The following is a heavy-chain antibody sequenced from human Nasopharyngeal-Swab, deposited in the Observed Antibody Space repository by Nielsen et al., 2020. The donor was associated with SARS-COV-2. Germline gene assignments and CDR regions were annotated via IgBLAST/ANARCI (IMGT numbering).Heavy chain of an antibody. V-gene: IGHV3-23*01. CDR3: ARDGLDYDFWSAYFMDV. J-gene: IGHJ6*02. CDR1: GFTFSRFA. D-gene: IGHD3-3*01. Sequence: GESLKISCAASGFTFSRFAMSWVRQAPGKGLEWVSGISGSGGSTYHADSVKGRFTISRDNAKNSLYLQMNSLRAEDTAVYYCARDGLDYDFWSAYFMDVWGQGTTVTVSS. CDR2: ISGSGGST.